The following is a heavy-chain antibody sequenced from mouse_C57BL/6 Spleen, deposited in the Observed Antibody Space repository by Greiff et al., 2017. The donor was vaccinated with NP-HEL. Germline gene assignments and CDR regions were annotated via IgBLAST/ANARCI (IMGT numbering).Heavy chain of an antibody. CDR2: IDPSDSET. CDR1: GYTFTSYW. CDR3: ARGEEKYGDDGTPYYFDY. Sequence: QVQLKQPGAELVRPGSSVKLSCKASGYTFTSYWMHWVKQRPIQGLEWIGNIDPSDSETHYNQKFKDKATLTVDKSSSNAYMQLSSLTSEDAAVYFCARGEEKYGDDGTPYYFDYWGQGTTLTVSS. J-gene: IGHJ2*01. D-gene: IGHD2-2*01. V-gene: IGHV1-52*01.